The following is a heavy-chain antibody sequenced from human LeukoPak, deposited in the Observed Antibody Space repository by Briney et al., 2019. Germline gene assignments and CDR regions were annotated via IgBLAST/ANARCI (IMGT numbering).Heavy chain of an antibody. CDR1: GFTFTSSA. CDR3: ARASGSGLEDAFDI. J-gene: IGHJ3*02. D-gene: IGHD3-10*01. V-gene: IGHV1-58*02. Sequence: TSVKVSCKASGFTFTSSAMQWVRQARGQRLEWIGWIVVGSGNTNYAQKFQERVTITRDMSTSTAYMELSSLRSEDTAVYYCARASGSGLEDAFDIWGQGTMVTVSS. CDR2: IVVGSGNT.